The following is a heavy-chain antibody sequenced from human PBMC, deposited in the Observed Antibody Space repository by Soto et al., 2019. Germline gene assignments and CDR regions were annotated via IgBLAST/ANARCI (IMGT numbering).Heavy chain of an antibody. V-gene: IGHV1-69*13. Sequence: GASVKVSFKASGGTFSSYAISWLRQAPGQGLEWMGGIIPIFGTANYAQKFQGRVTITADESTSTAYMELSSLRSEDTAVYYCARDTGEVGATSCYYYYGMDVWGQGTTVTVSS. CDR3: ARDTGEVGATSCYYYYGMDV. J-gene: IGHJ6*02. CDR2: IIPIFGTA. D-gene: IGHD1-26*01. CDR1: GGTFSSYA.